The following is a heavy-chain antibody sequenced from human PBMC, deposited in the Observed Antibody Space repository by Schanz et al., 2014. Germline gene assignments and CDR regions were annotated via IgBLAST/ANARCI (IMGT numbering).Heavy chain of an antibody. D-gene: IGHD3-10*01. J-gene: IGHJ6*02. Sequence: QVQLVQSGPEVKKPGSSVKVSCQAFGDTFSKYNIMWVRQVPGQGLEWMGWISPYNGNTNYAQKLQGRVTMTADTSTSTAYMDLRSLRSDDTAVYYCARAKRFGDMDVWGQGTTVTVSS. CDR1: GDTFSKYN. CDR2: ISPYNGNT. V-gene: IGHV1-18*04. CDR3: ARAKRFGDMDV.